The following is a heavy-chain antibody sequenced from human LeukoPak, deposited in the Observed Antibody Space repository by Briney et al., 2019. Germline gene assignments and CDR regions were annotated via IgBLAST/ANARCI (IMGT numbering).Heavy chain of an antibody. J-gene: IGHJ4*02. CDR3: ARGLRGTAMVW. D-gene: IGHD5-18*01. CDR1: GGSFSGYY. CDR2: INHSGST. V-gene: IGHV4-34*01. Sequence: PSETLSLTCAVYGGSFSGYYWSWIRQPPGKGLEWIGEINHSGSTNYNPSLKSRVTISVDTSKNQFSLKLSSVTAADTAVYYCARGLRGTAMVWWGQGTLVTVSS.